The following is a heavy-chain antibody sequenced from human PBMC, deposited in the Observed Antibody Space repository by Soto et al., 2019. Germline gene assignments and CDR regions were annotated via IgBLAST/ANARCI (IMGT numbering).Heavy chain of an antibody. CDR3: VRYARSLGWFFDL. J-gene: IGHJ2*01. D-gene: IGHD2-2*01. Sequence: GGSLRLSGVAAGFSFSDCAMHWVRQASGEGLEWLGRIRSKGNNYATEYGASLKGRFTISRDDSKKTTYLQMNNLKTEDTAVYYCVRYARSLGWFFDLWGLGTLVTVSS. CDR2: IRSKGNNYAT. CDR1: GFSFSDCA. V-gene: IGHV3-73*01.